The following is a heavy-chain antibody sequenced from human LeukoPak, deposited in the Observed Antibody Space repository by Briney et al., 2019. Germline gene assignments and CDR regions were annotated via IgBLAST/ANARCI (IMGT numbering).Heavy chain of an antibody. CDR2: INPNNGVT. CDR3: ARVGVYTVS. D-gene: IGHD5/OR15-5a*01. Sequence: ASVKVSCKASGYTFTGYYMHWVRQAPGQGLEWMGWINPNNGVTNYAQNFEGRVTMTRETSISTLYMDLSRLRSGHTAVYFSARVGVYTVSLGQGTLVSVSS. V-gene: IGHV1-2*02. CDR1: GYTFTGYY. J-gene: IGHJ5*02.